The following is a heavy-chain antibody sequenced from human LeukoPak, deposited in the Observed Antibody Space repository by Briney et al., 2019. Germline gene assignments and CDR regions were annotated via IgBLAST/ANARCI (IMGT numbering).Heavy chain of an antibody. Sequence: GRSLRLSCTASGFTFSSYEMNWVRQAPGKRLEWVSYISSSGSTIYYADSVKGRFTISRDNAKSSLYLQMNSLRAEDTAVYYCARTPPPRRFFCGSGNNYYYMDVWGKGTTVTVSS. J-gene: IGHJ6*03. D-gene: IGHD3-10*01. CDR3: ARTPPPRRFFCGSGNNYYYMDV. V-gene: IGHV3-48*03. CDR1: GFTFSSYE. CDR2: ISSSGSTI.